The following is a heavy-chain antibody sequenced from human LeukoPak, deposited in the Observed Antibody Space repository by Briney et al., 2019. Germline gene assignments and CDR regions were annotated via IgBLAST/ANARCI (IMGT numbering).Heavy chain of an antibody. D-gene: IGHD3-10*01. CDR1: GGSFSGYY. CDR3: ARHGNYYGSGSYY. J-gene: IGHJ4*02. V-gene: IGHV4-34*01. Sequence: SETLSLTCAVYGGSFSGYYWSWIRQPPGKGLEWVGEINHSGSTNYNPSLKSRVTISVDTSKNQFSLKLSSVTAADTAVYYCARHGNYYGSGSYYWGQGTLVIVSP. CDR2: INHSGST.